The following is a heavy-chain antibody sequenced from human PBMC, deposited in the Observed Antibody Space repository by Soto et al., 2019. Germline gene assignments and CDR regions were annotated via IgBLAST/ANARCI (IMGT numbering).Heavy chain of an antibody. V-gene: IGHV4-31*03. Sequence: PSETLSLTCTVSGGSIRSAGHYWSWIRQHPGKGLEWIGYINHSGTTFYTPSLKSRLTISVDTSENQFSLRLTSVTAADTAVYFCERWGRFCPDGVCAAQFDPWGQGTLVTVSS. J-gene: IGHJ5*02. CDR3: ERWGRFCPDGVCAAQFDP. D-gene: IGHD2-8*01. CDR2: INHSGTT. CDR1: GGSIRSAGHY.